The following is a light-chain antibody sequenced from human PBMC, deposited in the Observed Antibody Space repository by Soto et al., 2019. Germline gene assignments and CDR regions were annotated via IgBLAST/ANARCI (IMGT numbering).Light chain of an antibody. V-gene: IGKV1-5*01. CDR1: QSISSW. Sequence: DIQMTQSPSTLSASVGDRVTITCRASQSISSWLAWYQQQPGKAPKLLIYDASSLESGVPSRCSGSGSGTEFTLTISSLQADDFATYCCQQYNSYLYTFGQGTKVDIK. J-gene: IGKJ2*01. CDR3: QQYNSYLYT. CDR2: DAS.